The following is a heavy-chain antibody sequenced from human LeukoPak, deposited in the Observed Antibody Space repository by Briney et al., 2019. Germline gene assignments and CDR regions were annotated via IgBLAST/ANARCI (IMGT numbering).Heavy chain of an antibody. D-gene: IGHD3-10*01. V-gene: IGHV3-7*01. J-gene: IGHJ4*02. CDR1: GFTFTTYW. Sequence: GGSLRLSCAASGFTFTTYWMTWVRQAPGKGLEWVANINQDGTEKYYVDSVKGRFTISRDNAKNSLNLQMDSLRVEDTAVYYCAKVAKYYYGSETYYFFEHWGQGTPVTASS. CDR2: INQDGTEK. CDR3: AKVAKYYYGSETYYFFEH.